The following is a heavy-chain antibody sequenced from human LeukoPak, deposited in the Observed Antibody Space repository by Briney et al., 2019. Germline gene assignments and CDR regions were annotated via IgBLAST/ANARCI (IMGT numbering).Heavy chain of an antibody. J-gene: IGHJ3*02. Sequence: GGSLRLSCAASGFTFSSYAMSWVRQAPGKGLEWVSAISGSGGSTYYADSVKGRFTISRDNSKNTLYLQMNSLRAEDTAVYYCAKGLMWIQLWVDAFDIWGQGTMVTVSS. V-gene: IGHV3-23*01. CDR1: GFTFSSYA. CDR3: AKGLMWIQLWVDAFDI. D-gene: IGHD5-18*01. CDR2: ISGSGGST.